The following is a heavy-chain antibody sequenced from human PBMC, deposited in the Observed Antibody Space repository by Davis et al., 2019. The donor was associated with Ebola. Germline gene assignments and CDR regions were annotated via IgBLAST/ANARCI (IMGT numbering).Heavy chain of an antibody. CDR1: GYTFTNYY. CDR3: ARDGPDYYGLDV. V-gene: IGHV1-46*01. J-gene: IGHJ6*02. Sequence: ASVKVSCKAFGYTFTNYYVHWVRLAPGQRLEWMGVINPSAGYTNYAQRFQGRVTITRDTSKSTVYLEVRRLKSDDTAVYYCARDGPDYYGLDVWGQGTAVTVSS. CDR2: INPSAGYT.